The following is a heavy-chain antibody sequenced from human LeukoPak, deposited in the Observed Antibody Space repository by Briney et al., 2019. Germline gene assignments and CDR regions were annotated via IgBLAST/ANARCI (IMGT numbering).Heavy chain of an antibody. CDR3: ARDEGESGSYLGAIVDP. CDR2: INPSGGST. Sequence: ASVKVSCKASGYTFTSYYMHWVRQASGQGLEWMGIINPSGGSTSYAQKFQGRVTMTRDMSTSTVYMELSSLRSEDTAVYYCARDEGESGSYLGAIVDPWGQGTLVTVSS. J-gene: IGHJ5*02. CDR1: GYTFTSYY. V-gene: IGHV1-46*01. D-gene: IGHD1-26*01.